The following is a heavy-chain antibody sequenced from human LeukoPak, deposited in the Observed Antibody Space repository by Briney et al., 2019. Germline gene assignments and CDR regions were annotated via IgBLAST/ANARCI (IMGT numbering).Heavy chain of an antibody. CDR1: GYTFGSYG. V-gene: IGHV1-18*01. Sequence: ASVKVSRKASGYTFGSYGVTWVRQAPGQGLEWMGWISPNNGDIVYAQKFQGRVTLTIETSTTTASMEVRSLRSDDTAMYYCARAPPGMTMGPGDYWGQGTLVIVSS. D-gene: IGHD6-13*01. CDR3: ARAPPGMTMGPGDY. J-gene: IGHJ4*02. CDR2: ISPNNGDI.